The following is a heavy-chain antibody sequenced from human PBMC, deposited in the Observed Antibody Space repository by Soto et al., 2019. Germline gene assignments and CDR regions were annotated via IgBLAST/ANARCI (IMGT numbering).Heavy chain of an antibody. CDR1: GGSISSSDFY. V-gene: IGHV4-39*01. CDR3: AVVDSTGNWFDP. J-gene: IGHJ5*02. Sequence: SETLSLTCTVSGGSISSSDFYWGWLRQTPGKGLEFIGSMYYSGTTYYNPSLKSRVTISVDTSKNQFTLKLVSVTAADTAVYYCAVVDSTGNWFDPWGEEALVTVSS. CDR2: MYYSGTT. D-gene: IGHD6-25*01.